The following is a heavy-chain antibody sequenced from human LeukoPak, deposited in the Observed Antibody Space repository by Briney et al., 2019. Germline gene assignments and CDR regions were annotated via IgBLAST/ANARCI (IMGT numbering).Heavy chain of an antibody. CDR1: EFTFSTYH. D-gene: IGHD5-18*01. CDR2: LSSSSSSFI. J-gene: IGHJ4*02. CDR3: AKDRQGDTAMGLYDY. V-gene: IGHV3-21*04. Sequence: PGGSLRLSCAASEFTFSTYHMHWVRQAPGKGLEWVSSLSSSSSSFIYYADSVKGRFTISRDNSKNTLYLQMNSLRAEDTAVYYCAKDRQGDTAMGLYDYWGQGTLVTVSS.